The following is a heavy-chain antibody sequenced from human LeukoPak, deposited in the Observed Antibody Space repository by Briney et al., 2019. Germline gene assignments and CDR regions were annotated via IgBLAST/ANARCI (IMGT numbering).Heavy chain of an antibody. CDR3: ARDSRFGYFEWFDP. Sequence: GGSLRLSCAASGFTFSSYWMSWVRQAPGKGLEWVANIKQDGSEKYYVDSVKGRFTISRDNAKNSLYLQMNSLRAEDTAVYYCARDSRFGYFEWFDPRGQGTLVTVSS. CDR2: IKQDGSEK. D-gene: IGHD3-16*01. V-gene: IGHV3-7*01. CDR1: GFTFSSYW. J-gene: IGHJ5*02.